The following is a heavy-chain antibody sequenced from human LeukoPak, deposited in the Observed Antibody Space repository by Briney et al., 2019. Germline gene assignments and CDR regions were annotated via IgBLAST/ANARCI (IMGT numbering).Heavy chain of an antibody. D-gene: IGHD1-26*01. CDR1: GFTFTTYW. V-gene: IGHV3-30*18. J-gene: IGHJ4*02. Sequence: GGSLRLSCAASGFTFTTYWMSWVRQAPGKGLEWVAVIAYDGSKKYHADSVKGRFTISRDNSKNTLYLQMNSLRAEDTAVYYCAKDRPLYSGSQHFDYWGQGTLITVSS. CDR3: AKDRPLYSGSQHFDY. CDR2: IAYDGSKK.